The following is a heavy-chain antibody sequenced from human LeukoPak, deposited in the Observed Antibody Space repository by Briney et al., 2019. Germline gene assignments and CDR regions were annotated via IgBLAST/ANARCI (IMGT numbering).Heavy chain of an antibody. CDR1: GFTFSNYG. V-gene: IGHV3-30*18. Sequence: GRSLRLSCAASGFTFSNYGMHWIRQAPGKGLEWVAAISYDGSNKDYVDSVKGRFTISRDNSKNTLYLEMNSLRAEDTAIYYCAKSRAAATTLLFDFWGQGTLVTVSS. CDR3: AKSRAAATTLLFDF. CDR2: ISYDGSNK. D-gene: IGHD6-13*01. J-gene: IGHJ4*02.